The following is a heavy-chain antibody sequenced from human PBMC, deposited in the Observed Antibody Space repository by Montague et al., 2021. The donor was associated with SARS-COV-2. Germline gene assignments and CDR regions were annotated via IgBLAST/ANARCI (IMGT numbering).Heavy chain of an antibody. CDR3: AKDSYYYGLGYGMDV. CDR1: GFTFSNSA. CDR2: SSGSDGGT. J-gene: IGHJ6*02. D-gene: IGHD3-10*01. Sequence: SLRLSCAASGFTFSNSAMNWVRQAPGKGLEWVSGSSGSDGGTHYADSVKGRFTTSRDNSKNVLYLQMNSLRAEDTALYYCAKDSYYYGLGYGMDVWGQGTTVTVSS. V-gene: IGHV3-23*01.